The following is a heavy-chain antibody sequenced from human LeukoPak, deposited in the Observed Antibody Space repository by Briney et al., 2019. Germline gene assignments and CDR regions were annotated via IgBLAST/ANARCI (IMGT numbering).Heavy chain of an antibody. CDR3: AKAQVYFDWLSIFDY. CDR1: GFTFSSYA. CDR2: ISGSGGST. Sequence: GGSLRLSCAASGFTFSSYAMSWVRQAPGKGLEWVSAISGSGGSTYYADSVKGRFTISRDNAKNSLYLQMNSLRAEDTALYYCAKAQVYFDWLSIFDYWGQGTLVTVSS. J-gene: IGHJ4*02. V-gene: IGHV3-23*01. D-gene: IGHD3-9*01.